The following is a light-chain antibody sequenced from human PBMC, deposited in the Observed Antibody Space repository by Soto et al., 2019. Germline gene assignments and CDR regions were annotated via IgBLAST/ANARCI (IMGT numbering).Light chain of an antibody. CDR3: QQRNTWPLT. CDR2: DAS. J-gene: IGKJ4*01. V-gene: IGKV3-11*01. Sequence: EIVLTQSPATLSLSPGERATLSCRASQSVSSYLAWYQQKPGQAPRLLIYDASNRSTGIPARFSGSGSGTDFTLTISSLEPADFAVYYCQQRNTWPLTVGGGTKVESK. CDR1: QSVSSY.